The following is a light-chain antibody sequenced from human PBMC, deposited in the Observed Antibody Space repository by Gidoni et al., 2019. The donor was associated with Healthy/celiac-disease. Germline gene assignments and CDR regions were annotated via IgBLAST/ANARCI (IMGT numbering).Light chain of an antibody. CDR3: QQYDNLPRVT. CDR2: DAS. Sequence: DIQMTQSPSSLSASVGDRVTITCQASQDISNYLNWYQQKPGKAPKLLIYDASNLETGVQSRFSGSGSGKDFTCTIRSLQTEDNATYYCQQYDNLPRVTFGPGTKVDSK. J-gene: IGKJ3*01. CDR1: QDISNY. V-gene: IGKV1-33*01.